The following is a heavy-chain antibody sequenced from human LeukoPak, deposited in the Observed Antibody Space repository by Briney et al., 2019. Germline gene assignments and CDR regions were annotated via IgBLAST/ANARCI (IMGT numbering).Heavy chain of an antibody. J-gene: IGHJ4*02. CDR3: ARGRFPPHFWNYGTDY. CDR2: INHSGST. Sequence: SETLSLTCAVYGGSFSGYYWSWIRQPPGKGLEWIGEINHSGSTNYNPSLKSRVTISVDTSKNQFSLKLSSVTAADTAVYYCARGRFPPHFWNYGTDYWGQGTLVTVSS. D-gene: IGHD3-3*02. V-gene: IGHV4-34*01. CDR1: GGSFSGYY.